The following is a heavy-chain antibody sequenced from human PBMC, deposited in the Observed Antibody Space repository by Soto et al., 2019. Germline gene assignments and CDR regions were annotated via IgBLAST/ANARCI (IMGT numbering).Heavy chain of an antibody. J-gene: IGHJ4*02. V-gene: IGHV1-69*06. CDR1: GGTFSSYA. CDR2: IIPIFGTA. CDR3: ARGGCGYDWYYFDF. Sequence: QVQLVQSGAEVKKPGSSVQVSCKASGGTFSSYAISWVRQAPGQGLEWMGGIIPIFGTANYAQKFQGRVTIAADKSTSRAYMELSSLRSEDTAVYYCARGGCGYDWYYFDFWGQGTLVTVSS. D-gene: IGHD5-12*01.